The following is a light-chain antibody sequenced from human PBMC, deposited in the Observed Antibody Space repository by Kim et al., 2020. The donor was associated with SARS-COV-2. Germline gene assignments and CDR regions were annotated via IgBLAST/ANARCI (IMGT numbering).Light chain of an antibody. J-gene: IGKJ1*01. CDR3: QQYKTSPWT. V-gene: IGKV1-5*03. CDR1: QSISSY. CDR2: KAS. Sequence: DIQMTQSPSTPSASVGDRVTITCRASQSISSYLAWYQQKPGKAPELLIYKASILESGVPSRFSGSGSGTEFTLTISSLQPDDFASFYCQQYKTSPWTFGQGTKVDIK.